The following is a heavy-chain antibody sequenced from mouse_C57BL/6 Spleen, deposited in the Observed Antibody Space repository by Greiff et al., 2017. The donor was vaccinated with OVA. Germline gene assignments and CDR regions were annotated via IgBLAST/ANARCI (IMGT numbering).Heavy chain of an antibody. J-gene: IGHJ2*01. CDR3: AEGYYGSSFDY. Sequence: EVKLQESGPELVKPGASVKMSCKASGYTFTDYNMHWVKQSHGKSLEWIGYINPNNGGTSYNQKFKGKATLTVNKSSSTAYMELRSLTSEDSAVYYCAEGYYGSSFDYWGQGTTLTVSS. CDR1: GYTFTDYN. CDR2: INPNNGGT. D-gene: IGHD1-1*01. V-gene: IGHV1-22*01.